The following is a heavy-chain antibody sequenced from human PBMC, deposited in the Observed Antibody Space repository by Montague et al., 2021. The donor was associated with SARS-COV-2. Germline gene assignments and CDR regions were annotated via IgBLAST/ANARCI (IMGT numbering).Heavy chain of an antibody. V-gene: IGHV4-34*01. CDR2: INNTGSA. CDR1: SGSFSDSY. J-gene: IGHJ3*01. Sequence: SETLSLTCAVYSGSFSDSYWTWIRQSPGKGLEWIGEINNTGSATYNPSLKGRVTLSRDTSTNQFSLKLQSVTPADPAAYYCARGQVPISGVLIFTPPAGHLDAWGQGTSVTVSS. CDR3: ARGQVPISGVLIFTPPAGHLDA. D-gene: IGHD3-3*01.